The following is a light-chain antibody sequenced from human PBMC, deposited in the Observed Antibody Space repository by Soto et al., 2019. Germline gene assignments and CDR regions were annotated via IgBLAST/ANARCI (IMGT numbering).Light chain of an antibody. CDR3: SSYTSSSTPSVV. CDR2: DVS. V-gene: IGLV2-14*01. J-gene: IGLJ2*01. Sequence: QSALTQPASVSGSPGQSITISCTGTSSDIGGYNYVSWYQQHPGKAPKLMIYDVSNRPLGVSNRFSGSKSGNTASLTISGLQAEDEADYYCSSYTSSSTPSVVFGGGTQLTVL. CDR1: SSDIGGYNY.